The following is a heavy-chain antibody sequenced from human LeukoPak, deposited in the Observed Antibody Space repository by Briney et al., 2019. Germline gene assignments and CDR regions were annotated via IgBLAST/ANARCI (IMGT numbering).Heavy chain of an antibody. CDR3: VRGYSSGYRLDY. V-gene: IGHV3-74*01. Sequence: SGGSLRLSCAVSGFTFSNYWMHWVRQAPGKGLMWVSRINSDGITTSYADSVKGRFAISRDNAKNTLYLQMNNLRVEDAAVYYCVRGYSSGYRLDYWGQGTLVTVSS. CDR1: GFTFSNYW. D-gene: IGHD3-22*01. CDR2: INSDGITT. J-gene: IGHJ4*02.